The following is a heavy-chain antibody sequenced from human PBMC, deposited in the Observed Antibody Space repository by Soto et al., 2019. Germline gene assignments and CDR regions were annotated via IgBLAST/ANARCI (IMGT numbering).Heavy chain of an antibody. J-gene: IGHJ4*02. CDR2: INVHGGST. Sequence: EVHLSESGGGLVQTGGSLRLSCAASGFTFRSYAMSWVRQAPGKGLEWVASINVHGGSTNYADCVKGRFTISRDDSESMVCLQMDSLRPDDTAVYYCPKNYYFDTLGEGALIIVSS. CDR3: PKNYYFDT. V-gene: IGHV3-23*01. CDR1: GFTFRSYA.